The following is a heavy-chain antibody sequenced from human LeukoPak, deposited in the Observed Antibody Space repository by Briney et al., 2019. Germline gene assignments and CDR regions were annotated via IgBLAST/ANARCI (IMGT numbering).Heavy chain of an antibody. Sequence: SETLSLTCTVSGGSISRSSYYWGWIRQPPGKGLEWIGSIYYSGSTYYNPSLKSRVTISVDTSKNQFSLKLSSVTAADTAVYYCARDASLYHIAVAGRRGYFDYWGQGTLVTVSS. CDR1: GGSISRSSYY. J-gene: IGHJ4*02. CDR2: IYYSGST. CDR3: ARDASLYHIAVAGRRGYFDY. D-gene: IGHD6-13*01. V-gene: IGHV4-39*02.